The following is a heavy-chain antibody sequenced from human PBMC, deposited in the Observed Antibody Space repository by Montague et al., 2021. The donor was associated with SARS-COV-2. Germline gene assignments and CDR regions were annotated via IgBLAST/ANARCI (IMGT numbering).Heavy chain of an antibody. Sequence: TLSLTRTVPGGSISSGGYYWSWIRQHPGKGLEWIGYIYYSGSTYYNPSLKSRVTISVDTSKNQFSLKLSSVTAADTALYYCARVQGITMIVVVIGAFDIWGQGTMVTVSS. V-gene: IGHV4-31*03. J-gene: IGHJ3*02. CDR2: IYYSGST. CDR3: ARVQGITMIVVVIGAFDI. D-gene: IGHD3-22*01. CDR1: GGSISSGGYY.